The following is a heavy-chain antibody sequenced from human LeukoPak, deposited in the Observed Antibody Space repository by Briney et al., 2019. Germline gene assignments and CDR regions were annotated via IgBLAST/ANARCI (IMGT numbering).Heavy chain of an antibody. CDR2: INHSGST. J-gene: IGHJ4*02. V-gene: IGHV4-34*01. D-gene: IGHD2-15*01. Sequence: SETLSLTCAVYGGSFSGYYWSWIRLPPGKGLEWIGEINHSGSTNYNPSLKSRVTISVDTSKNQFSLKLSSVTAADTAVYYCACHCSGGSCYSHYWGQGTLVTVSS. CDR3: ACHCSGGSCYSHY. CDR1: GGSFSGYY.